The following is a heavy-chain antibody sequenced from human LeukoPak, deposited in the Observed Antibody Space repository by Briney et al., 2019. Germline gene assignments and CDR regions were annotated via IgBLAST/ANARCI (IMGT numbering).Heavy chain of an antibody. J-gene: IGHJ4*02. V-gene: IGHV1-24*01. CDR3: ATDQRSYGDYLAVDY. CDR1: GYTLTELS. CDR2: FDPEDGET. D-gene: IGHD4-17*01. Sequence: ASVKVSCKVSGYTLTELSMHWVRQAPGKGPEWMGGFDPEDGETICAQKFQGRVTMTEDTSTDTAYMELSSLRSEDTAVYYCATDQRSYGDYLAVDYWGQGTLVTVSS.